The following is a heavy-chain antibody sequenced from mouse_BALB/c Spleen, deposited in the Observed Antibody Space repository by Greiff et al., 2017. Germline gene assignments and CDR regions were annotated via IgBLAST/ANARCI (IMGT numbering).Heavy chain of an antibody. D-gene: IGHD2-1*01. V-gene: IGHV5-6-2*01. CDR1: GFTFSSYY. CDR3: ARQYGNYRSRFAY. Sequence: EVMLVESGGGLVKLGGSLKLSCAASGFTFSSYYMSWVRQTPEKRLELVAAINSTGGSTYYPDTVKGRFTISRDNAKNTLYLQMSSLTSEDTALYYCARQYGNYRSRFAYWGQGTLVTVSA. CDR2: INSTGGST. J-gene: IGHJ3*01.